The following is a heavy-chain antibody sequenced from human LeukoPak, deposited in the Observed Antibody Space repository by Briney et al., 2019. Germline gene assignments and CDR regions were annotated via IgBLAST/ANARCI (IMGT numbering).Heavy chain of an antibody. CDR2: INHSGST. D-gene: IGHD3-10*01. CDR1: GGAFSGYY. V-gene: IGHV4-34*01. Sequence: SETLSLTCAVYGGAFSGYYWSWIRQPPGEGLEWIGEINHSGSTNYNPSLKSRVTISVDTSKNQFSLKLSSVTAADTAVYYCASNYGSGSWGSFYGMDVWGQGTTVTVSS. J-gene: IGHJ6*02. CDR3: ASNYGSGSWGSFYGMDV.